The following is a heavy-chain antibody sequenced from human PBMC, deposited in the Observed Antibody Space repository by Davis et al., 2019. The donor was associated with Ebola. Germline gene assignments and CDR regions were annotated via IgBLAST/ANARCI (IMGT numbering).Heavy chain of an antibody. Sequence: ASVNVTCKPSGYTFTRYNTSCLRPPPEQPPIGLGWINAVNGNTKDSQTFQGRVTITRDTSASTAYMELSSLRSEDTAVYYCARERVHRGSYYYFDYWGQGTLVTVSS. CDR2: INAVNGNT. D-gene: IGHD1-26*01. CDR1: GYTFTRYN. J-gene: IGHJ4*02. CDR3: ARERVHRGSYYYFDY. V-gene: IGHV1-3*01.